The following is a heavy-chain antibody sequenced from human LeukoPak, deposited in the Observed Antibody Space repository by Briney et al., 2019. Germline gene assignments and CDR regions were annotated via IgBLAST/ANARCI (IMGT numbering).Heavy chain of an antibody. D-gene: IGHD6-19*01. J-gene: IGHJ4*02. V-gene: IGHV3-23*01. CDR3: ARDRSSDWHFDF. CDR2: FSGSGSRT. CDR1: GFIFNSFA. Sequence: TGGSLRLSCAASGFIFNSFAMSWVRQAPGKGLGWVSTFSGSGSRTSYADSVKGRFTISRDNSKNTLYLQMKSLRAEDTAVYYCARDRSSDWHFDFWGPGTPVTVSS.